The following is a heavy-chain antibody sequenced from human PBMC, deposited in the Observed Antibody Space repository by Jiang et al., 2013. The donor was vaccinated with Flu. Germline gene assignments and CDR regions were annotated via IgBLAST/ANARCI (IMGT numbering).Heavy chain of an antibody. Sequence: VQLLESGGGAVQPGRSLTLSCEASGFTFLSFAMHWVRQGPGKGLEWVAYISHDGTNKYHADSVKGRFTVSRDNSQKILYLQMNSLRPEDTALYYCARENSFDYWGPGTLVTVSS. V-gene: IGHV3-30-3*01. CDR2: ISHDGTNK. CDR1: GFTFLSFA. J-gene: IGHJ4*02. D-gene: IGHD2/OR15-2a*01. CDR3: ARENSFDY.